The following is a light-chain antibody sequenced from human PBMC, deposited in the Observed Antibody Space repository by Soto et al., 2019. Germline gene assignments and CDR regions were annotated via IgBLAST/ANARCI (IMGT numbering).Light chain of an antibody. V-gene: IGLV2-14*01. CDR1: DSDVGAYNF. CDR3: CSYTRTPPPWV. Sequence: QSALTQPASASGSLGQSITIPCTGSDSDVGAYNFVSWYQQRPGTAPKLIIYEVTGRPSGVSSRFSGSKSGNTASLNISGLQAEDEADYHCCSYTRTPPPWVFGRGTQLTVL. CDR2: EVT. J-gene: IGLJ7*01.